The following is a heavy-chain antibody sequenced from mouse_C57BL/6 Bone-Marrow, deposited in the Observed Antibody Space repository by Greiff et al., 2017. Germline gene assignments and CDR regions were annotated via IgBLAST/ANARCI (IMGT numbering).Heavy chain of an antibody. V-gene: IGHV1-9*01. CDR2: ILPGSGST. Sequence: VQLQQSGAELMKPGASVKLSCKATGYTFTGYWIEWVKQRPGHGLEWIGEILPGSGSTNYNAKFKGKATFTADTSSNTAYMQLSSLTTEDSAIYYCARDWTWFAYWGQGTLVTVAA. CDR1: GYTFTGYW. J-gene: IGHJ3*01. D-gene: IGHD4-1*01. CDR3: ARDWTWFAY.